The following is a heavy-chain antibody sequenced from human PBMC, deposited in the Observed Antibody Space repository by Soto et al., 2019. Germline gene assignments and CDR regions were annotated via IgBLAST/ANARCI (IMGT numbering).Heavy chain of an antibody. CDR3: ARVAPYYYDSSGYFPFDY. CDR1: GYSISSGYY. CDR2: IYHSGSS. Sequence: KPSETLSLTCAVSGYSISSGYYWGWIRQPPGKGLEWIGSIYHSGSSYYNPSLKSRVTISVDTSKNQLSLKLSSVTAADTAVYYCARVAPYYYDSSGYFPFDYWGQGTRVTVSS. J-gene: IGHJ4*02. D-gene: IGHD3-22*01. V-gene: IGHV4-38-2*01.